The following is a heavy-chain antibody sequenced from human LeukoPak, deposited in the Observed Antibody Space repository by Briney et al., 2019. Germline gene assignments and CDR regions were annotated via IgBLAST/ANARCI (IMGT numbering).Heavy chain of an antibody. D-gene: IGHD3-22*01. CDR3: TRAGFYYDSSPYYRPIDY. CDR1: GFTFSSYW. Sequence: GGSLRLSCAASGFTFSSYWMHWVRQAPGKGLVWVSHTNSDGTFTTYADSVKGRFTISRDNAKNTLYLQMNSLRAEDTAVYYCTRAGFYYDSSPYYRPIDYWGQGSLVTVSS. J-gene: IGHJ4*02. CDR2: TNSDGTFT. V-gene: IGHV3-74*01.